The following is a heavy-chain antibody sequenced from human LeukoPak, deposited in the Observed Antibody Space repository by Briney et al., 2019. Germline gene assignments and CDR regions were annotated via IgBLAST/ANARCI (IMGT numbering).Heavy chain of an antibody. D-gene: IGHD6-13*01. Sequence: SETLSLTCAVYGGSFSGYYWSWIRQPPGKGLEWIGEINHSGSTNYNPSLKSRVTISIDTSKNQFSLKLSSVTAADTAVYFAAAGRAGYYYYYMDVWGKGTTVTVSS. V-gene: IGHV4-34*01. CDR3: AAGRAGYYYYYMDV. CDR1: GGSFSGYY. CDR2: INHSGST. J-gene: IGHJ6*03.